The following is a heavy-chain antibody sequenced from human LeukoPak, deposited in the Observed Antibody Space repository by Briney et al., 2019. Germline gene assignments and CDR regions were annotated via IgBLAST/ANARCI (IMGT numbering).Heavy chain of an antibody. D-gene: IGHD6-19*01. CDR1: GGSFSGYY. J-gene: IGHJ4*02. V-gene: IGHV4-34*01. Sequence: SETLSLTCAVYGGSFSGYYWSWIRQPPEKGLEWIGEINHSGSTNYNPSLKSRVTISVDTSKNQFSLKLSSVTAADTAVYYCARVHSSGWYGPDGFDYWGQGTLVTVSS. CDR3: ARVHSSGWYGPDGFDY. CDR2: INHSGST.